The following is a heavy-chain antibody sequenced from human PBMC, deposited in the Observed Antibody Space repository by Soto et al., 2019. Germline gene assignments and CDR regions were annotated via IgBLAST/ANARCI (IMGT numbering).Heavy chain of an antibody. CDR3: AREANTIYAPHGLDV. D-gene: IGHD3-3*01. V-gene: IGHV3-21*01. CDR2: LSSSSTYI. CDR1: GFTFTSYS. Sequence: GGSLRLSCAVSGFTFTSYSMSWVRQAPGQGLEWLASLSSSSTYIFHADSLRGRFTISRDNAKNLLFLQMNSLTVEDTATYYCAREANTIYAPHGLDVWGQGTVVTVSS. J-gene: IGHJ6*02.